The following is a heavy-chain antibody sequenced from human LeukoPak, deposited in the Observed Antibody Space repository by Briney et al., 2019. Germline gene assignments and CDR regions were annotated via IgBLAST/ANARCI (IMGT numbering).Heavy chain of an antibody. J-gene: IGHJ6*03. CDR1: GYTFTSYY. V-gene: IGHV1-69*05. D-gene: IGHD2-2*01. CDR2: IIPIFGTA. CDR3: ARAAPYCSSTSCPRYYYYYMDV. Sequence: SVKVSCKASGYTFTSYYMHWVRQAPGQGLEWMGGIIPIFGTANYAQKFQGRVTITTDESTSTAYMELSSLRSEDTAVYYCARAAPYCSSTSCPRYYYYYMDVWGKGTTVTVSS.